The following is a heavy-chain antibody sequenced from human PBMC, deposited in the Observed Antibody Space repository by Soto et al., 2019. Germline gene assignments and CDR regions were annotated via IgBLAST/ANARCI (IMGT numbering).Heavy chain of an antibody. CDR1: GGSFSGYY. V-gene: IGHV4-34*01. J-gene: IGHJ4*02. Sequence: SETLPLTCAVYGGSFSGYYWSWIRQPPGKGLEWIGEINHSGSTNYNPSLKSRVTISVDTSKNQFSLKLSSVTAADTAVYYCARASKFFDYWGQGTLVTVSS. CDR3: ARASKFFDY. CDR2: INHSGST.